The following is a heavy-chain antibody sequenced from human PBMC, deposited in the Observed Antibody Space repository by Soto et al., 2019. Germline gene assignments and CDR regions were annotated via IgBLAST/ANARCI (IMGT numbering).Heavy chain of an antibody. CDR1: GGTFSSYG. Sequence: VASVKVSCKASGGTFSSYGISWVRQAPGQGLQWMGGIIPIFGAPNYAQKFQGRITITADESTSTVYMELSSLRSEDTAVYYCARAFVSTSMVRGARLDYWGQGTLVTVSS. J-gene: IGHJ4*02. D-gene: IGHD3-10*01. CDR2: IIPIFGAP. CDR3: ARAFVSTSMVRGARLDY. V-gene: IGHV1-69*13.